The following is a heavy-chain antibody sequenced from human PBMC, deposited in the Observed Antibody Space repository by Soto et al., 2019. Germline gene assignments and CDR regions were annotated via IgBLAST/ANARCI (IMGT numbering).Heavy chain of an antibody. V-gene: IGHV3-7*03. D-gene: IGHD1-26*01. J-gene: IGHJ4*02. CDR1: GFTFSSYR. Sequence: PXGSLRLSCAASGFTFSSYRMSWVRQAPGKGLEWVARINQDGSEKYYVDSVKGRFTISRDNAKNSLYLQMNSLRAEDTAVYYCARDYPGGSYYDSWGQGTLVTVSS. CDR3: ARDYPGGSYYDS. CDR2: INQDGSEK.